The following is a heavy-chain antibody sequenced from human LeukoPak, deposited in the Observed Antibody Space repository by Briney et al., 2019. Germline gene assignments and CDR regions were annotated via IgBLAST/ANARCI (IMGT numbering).Heavy chain of an antibody. Sequence: GESLKISCKGSGYSFTSYWIGWVRQMPGKGLEWMGIIYPGDSDTRYSPSFQGQVTISADKSISTAYLQWSSLKASDTAMYYCARLTMVRGGNDAFDIWGQGTMVTVSS. CDR3: ARLTMVRGGNDAFDI. V-gene: IGHV5-51*01. D-gene: IGHD3-10*01. CDR2: IYPGDSDT. J-gene: IGHJ3*02. CDR1: GYSFTSYW.